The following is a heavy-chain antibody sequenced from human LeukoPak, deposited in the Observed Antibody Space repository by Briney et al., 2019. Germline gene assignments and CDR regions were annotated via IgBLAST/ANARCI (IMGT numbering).Heavy chain of an antibody. Sequence: PGGSLRLSCAASGFTFSSYWMSWVRQAPGKGLEWIGTIYYSVSTYYNPSLKSRVTISVDTSKNQFSLKLSSVTAADTAVYYCLVDFWSAKHFDNWGQGTLVTVSS. CDR3: LVDFWSAKHFDN. CDR1: GFTFSSYW. J-gene: IGHJ4*02. V-gene: IGHV4-59*05. D-gene: IGHD3-3*01. CDR2: IYYSVST.